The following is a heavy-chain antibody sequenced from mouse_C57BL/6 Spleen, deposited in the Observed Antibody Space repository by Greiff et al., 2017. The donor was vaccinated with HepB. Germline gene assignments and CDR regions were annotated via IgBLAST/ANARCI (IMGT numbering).Heavy chain of an antibody. CDR1: GFNIKDDY. CDR3: TTEGGGYYGNY. D-gene: IGHD2-1*01. J-gene: IGHJ2*01. CDR2: IDPENGDT. Sequence: EVQLQQSGAELVRPGASVKLSCTASGFNIKDDYMHWVKQRPEQGLEWIGWIDPENGDTEYASKFQGKATITADTSSNTAYLQLSSLTSEDTAVYYCTTEGGGYYGNYWGQGTTLTVSS. V-gene: IGHV14-4*01.